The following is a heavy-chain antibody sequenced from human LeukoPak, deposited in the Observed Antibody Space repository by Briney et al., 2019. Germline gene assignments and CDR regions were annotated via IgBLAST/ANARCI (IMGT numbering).Heavy chain of an antibody. Sequence: ASVKVSCKASGYTFTSYDINWVRQATGQGLEWMGWMNPNSGNTGYAQKFQGRVTMTRNTSISTAYMELSSLRSEDTAVYYCARGLVVRGVTRIDYWGQGTLVTVSS. D-gene: IGHD3-10*01. CDR2: MNPNSGNT. CDR1: GYTFTSYD. J-gene: IGHJ4*02. V-gene: IGHV1-8*01. CDR3: ARGLVVRGVTRIDY.